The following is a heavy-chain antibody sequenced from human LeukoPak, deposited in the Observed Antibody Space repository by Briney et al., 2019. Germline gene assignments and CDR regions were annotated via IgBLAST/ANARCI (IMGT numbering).Heavy chain of an antibody. CDR2: INHSGST. V-gene: IGHV4-34*01. Sequence: SETLSLTCGVHGGSFSGYHWSWIRQPPGKGLEWIGEINHSGSTNYNSSLKSRVTISVGTSKNQFSLKLSSVTAADTAVYYCARSSNLAYNWFDPWGQGTLVTVSS. CDR3: ARSSNLAYNWFDP. CDR1: GGSFSGYH. J-gene: IGHJ5*02. D-gene: IGHD2-2*01.